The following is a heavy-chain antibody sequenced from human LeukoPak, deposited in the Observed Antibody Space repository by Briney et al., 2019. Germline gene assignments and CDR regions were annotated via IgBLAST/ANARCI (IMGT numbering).Heavy chain of an antibody. CDR1: GFPFSDYW. CDR3: SRSLDY. CDR2: INQDGSEQ. Sequence: GGSLRLSCAASGFPFSDYWMDWVRQAPGKGMEWVANINQDGSEQYYADSVKGRFTISRDNAENSLYLQMNSLRAEDTAVYYCSRSLDYWGQGALVTVSS. V-gene: IGHV3-7*01. J-gene: IGHJ4*02.